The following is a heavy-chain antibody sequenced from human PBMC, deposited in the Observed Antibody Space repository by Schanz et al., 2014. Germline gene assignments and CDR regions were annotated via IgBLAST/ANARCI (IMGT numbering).Heavy chain of an antibody. CDR1: GFTFSNYG. V-gene: IGHV3-30*18. Sequence: QVQLVESGGGVVRPGRSLRLSCAASGFTFSNYGMHWVRQAPGKGLEWVAVISYDGSDKFYADSVKGRFTISRDNSNNTLSLQMNSPRNEDTAVYYCAKDRGGDYEVSYYYGMDVWGQGTTVTVSS. J-gene: IGHJ6*02. CDR2: ISYDGSDK. D-gene: IGHD4-17*01. CDR3: AKDRGGDYEVSYYYGMDV.